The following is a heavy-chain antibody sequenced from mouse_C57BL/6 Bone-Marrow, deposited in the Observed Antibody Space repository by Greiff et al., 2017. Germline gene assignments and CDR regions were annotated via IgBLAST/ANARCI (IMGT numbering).Heavy chain of an antibody. CDR3: TRSGPLFYCYAMDY. J-gene: IGHJ4*01. CDR2: IDPETGGT. V-gene: IGHV1-15*01. D-gene: IGHD1-1*01. Sequence: VKLQQSGAELVRPGASVTLSCKASGYTFTDYEMHWVKQTPVHGLEWIGAIDPETGGTAYNQKFKGKAILTAAKSSSTAYMELRSLKSEASAVYYCTRSGPLFYCYAMDYWGQGTSVTVSS. CDR1: GYTFTDYE.